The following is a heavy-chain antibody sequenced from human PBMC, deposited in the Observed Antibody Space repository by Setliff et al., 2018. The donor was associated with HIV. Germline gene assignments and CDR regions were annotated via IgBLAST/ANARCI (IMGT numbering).Heavy chain of an antibody. V-gene: IGHV3-11*06. J-gene: IGHJ6*02. CDR3: AREYSSSWYSYYYYGMDV. CDR2: ISSSSSYI. D-gene: IGHD6-13*01. CDR1: GFTFSDYY. Sequence: PGGSLRLSCVASGFTFSDYYMTWIRQAPGKGLEWVSFISSSSSYIYYADSVKGRFTISRDNAKNSLYLQMNSLRAEDTAVYYCAREYSSSWYSYYYYGMDVWGQGTTVTVSS.